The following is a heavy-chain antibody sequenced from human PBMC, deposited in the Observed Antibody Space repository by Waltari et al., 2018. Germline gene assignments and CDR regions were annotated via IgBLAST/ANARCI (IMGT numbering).Heavy chain of an antibody. CDR1: GFFFYNLY. J-gene: IGHJ4*02. V-gene: IGHV3-7*01. Sequence: EIQLDDSGGDFVESCGSMGSFCLPSGFFFYNLYFGWVRLVPGKGLQGLAHIKHDGSETYHVDSVKGRFTIARDNARNSLYLEMDRLRVEDTGVYYCAREGLTEEAAYWGQGTLVTVSS. CDR3: AREGLTEEAAY. CDR2: IKHDGSET. D-gene: IGHD4-4*01.